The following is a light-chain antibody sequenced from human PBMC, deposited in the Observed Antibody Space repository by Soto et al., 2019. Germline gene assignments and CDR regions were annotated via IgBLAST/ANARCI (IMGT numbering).Light chain of an antibody. V-gene: IGKV3-20*01. J-gene: IGKJ1*01. CDR1: QSVSSSY. CDR3: QQYGSSPWT. Sequence: EIVLTQSPGTLSLSPGERATLSCRASQSVSSSYLAWYQQKPGQAPRLLIYGASSRATGIPDRFSGSGSGIDFTITISRLEPEDFVVYYCQQYGSSPWTFGQGTKVEIK. CDR2: GAS.